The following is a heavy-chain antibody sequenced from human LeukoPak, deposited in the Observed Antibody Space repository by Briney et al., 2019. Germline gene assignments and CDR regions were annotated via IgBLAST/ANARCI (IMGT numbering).Heavy chain of an antibody. V-gene: IGHV1-18*01. CDR3: ASNPIKGDYDPNYHYYYYMDV. Sequence: ASVKVSCKASGYTFTSYGISWVRQAPGQGLEWMGWISGYNGNTNYAQKLQGRVTMTTDTSTSTAYMELRSLRSDDTAVYYCASNPIKGDYDPNYHYYYYMDVWGKGTTVTISS. J-gene: IGHJ6*03. CDR2: ISGYNGNT. D-gene: IGHD4-17*01. CDR1: GYTFTSYG.